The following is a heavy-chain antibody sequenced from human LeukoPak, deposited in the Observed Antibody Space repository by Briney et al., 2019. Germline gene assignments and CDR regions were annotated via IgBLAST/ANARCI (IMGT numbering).Heavy chain of an antibody. J-gene: IGHJ4*02. CDR1: GFTFSDSA. Sequence: GGSLRLSCAASGFTFSDSAIHWVRQASGKGLEWVGRIRSKANNYATEYAASVKGRFSISRDDSNNTAYLRMNSLKTEDTAVYYCTRHETIPSPGAPGFDYWGQGTLVTVSS. CDR2: IRSKANNYAT. CDR3: TRHETIPSPGAPGFDY. V-gene: IGHV3-73*01. D-gene: IGHD6-13*01.